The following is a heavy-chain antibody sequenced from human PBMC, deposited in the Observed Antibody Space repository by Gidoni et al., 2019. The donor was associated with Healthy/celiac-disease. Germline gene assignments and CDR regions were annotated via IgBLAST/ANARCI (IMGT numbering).Heavy chain of an antibody. CDR2: IKSKTDGGTT. D-gene: IGHD2-2*02. CDR3: TTAHYLDIVVVPAAIRNAFDI. V-gene: IGHV3-15*01. CDR1: GFPFSNAW. Sequence: EVQLVESGGGLVKPGGSLRLSCAASGFPFSNAWMSWVRQAPGKGLEWVGRIKSKTDGGTTDYAAPVKGRFTISRDDSKNTLYLQMNSLKTEDTAVYYCTTAHYLDIVVVPAAIRNAFDIWGQGTMVTVSS. J-gene: IGHJ3*02.